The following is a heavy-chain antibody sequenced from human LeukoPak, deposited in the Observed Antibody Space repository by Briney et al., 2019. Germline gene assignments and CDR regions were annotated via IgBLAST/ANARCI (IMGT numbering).Heavy chain of an antibody. J-gene: IGHJ4*02. D-gene: IGHD3-9*01. Sequence: SVKVSCKASGGTFSSYAISWVRQAPGQGLEWMGGIIPIFGTANYAQKFQGRVTITTDESTSTAYMELSSLRSDDTAVYYCAKDRFDRFPKIWGQGTLVTVSS. V-gene: IGHV1-69*05. CDR2: IIPIFGTA. CDR3: AKDRFDRFPKI. CDR1: GGTFSSYA.